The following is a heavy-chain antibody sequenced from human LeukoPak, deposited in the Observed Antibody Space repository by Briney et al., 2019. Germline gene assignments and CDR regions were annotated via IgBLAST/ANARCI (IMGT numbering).Heavy chain of an antibody. V-gene: IGHV4-59*12. CDR2: IYYSGST. CDR1: GGSISSYY. CDR3: AKDPGSSSWYEDY. D-gene: IGHD6-13*01. J-gene: IGHJ4*02. Sequence: SETLSLTCTVSGGSISSYYWSWIRQPPGKGLEWIGYIYYSGSTNYNPSLKSRVTISVDTSKNQFSLKLSSVTAADTAVYYCAKDPGSSSWYEDYWGQGTLVTVSS.